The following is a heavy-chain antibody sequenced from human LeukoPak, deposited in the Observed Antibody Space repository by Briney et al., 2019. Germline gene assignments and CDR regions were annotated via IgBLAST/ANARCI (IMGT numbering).Heavy chain of an antibody. CDR1: GFTFSSYA. V-gene: IGHV3-23*01. CDR3: AKGLRGTYDY. CDR2: ITDSGDGT. D-gene: IGHD3-3*01. J-gene: IGHJ4*02. Sequence: PGGSLRLSCAASGFTFSSYAMTWVRQAPGKGLEWVSSITDSGDGTYYADSVRGRFSISRDNPRNMLYLQLNSLRAEDTAVYYCAKGLRGTYDYWGQGTLVTVSS.